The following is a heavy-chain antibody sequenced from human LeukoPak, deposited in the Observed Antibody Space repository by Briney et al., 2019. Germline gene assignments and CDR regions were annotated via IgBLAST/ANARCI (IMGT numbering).Heavy chain of an antibody. D-gene: IGHD3-22*01. Sequence: GGSLRLSCAASGFTFSSYAMSWVRQAPGKGLEWVSAISGSGGSTYYADSVKGRFTISRDNSKNTLYLQMNSLRAEDTAVYYCAKDYYDSSGYYSLFDAFDIWGQGTMVTVSS. CDR1: GFTFSSYA. V-gene: IGHV3-23*01. J-gene: IGHJ3*02. CDR2: ISGSGGST. CDR3: AKDYYDSSGYYSLFDAFDI.